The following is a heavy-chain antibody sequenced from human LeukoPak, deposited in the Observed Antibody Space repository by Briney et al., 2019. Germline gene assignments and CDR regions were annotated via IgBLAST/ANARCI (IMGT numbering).Heavy chain of an antibody. V-gene: IGHV1-46*01. J-gene: IGHJ6*02. Sequence: ASVKVSCKASGYTFTSYYMHWVRQAPGQGLERMGIINPSGGSTSYAQKFQGRVTMTRDTSTSTVYMELSSLRSEDAAVYYCARDRLKYGSGSYYNYYYYYYGMDVWGQGTTVTVSS. CDR3: ARDRLKYGSGSYYNYYYYYYGMDV. D-gene: IGHD3-10*01. CDR1: GYTFTSYY. CDR2: INPSGGST.